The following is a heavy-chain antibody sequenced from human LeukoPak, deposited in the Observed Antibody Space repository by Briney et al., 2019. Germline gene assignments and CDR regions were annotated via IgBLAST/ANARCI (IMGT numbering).Heavy chain of an antibody. CDR1: GYTFIVYY. CDR2: INPKSGDT. J-gene: IGHJ4*02. CDR3: ASDMFGELFYDY. D-gene: IGHD3-10*02. Sequence: GASVTVSCKASGYTFIVYYMHWLRQAPGQGPEWMGWINPKSGDTNYAQKFQDRVTITRDPSSSTAYMYLSRLTSDDTAVYYCASDMFGELFYDYWGQGSLVTVSS. V-gene: IGHV1-2*02.